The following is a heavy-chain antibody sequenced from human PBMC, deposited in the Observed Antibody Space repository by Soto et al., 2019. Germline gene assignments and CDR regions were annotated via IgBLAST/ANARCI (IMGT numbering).Heavy chain of an antibody. J-gene: IGHJ6*02. Sequence: SETLSLTCTVTGGSMSSGDYYWTWIRQHPGKGLEWIGYINYRGSLYYNPSLKSRVSMSVVTSKNQFSLNLSSVTAADTAVYYCAGELPQRQGRNMDVWGQGTTVTVSS. CDR3: AGELPQRQGRNMDV. CDR1: GGSMSSGDYY. D-gene: IGHD1-1*01. V-gene: IGHV4-31*03. CDR2: INYRGSL.